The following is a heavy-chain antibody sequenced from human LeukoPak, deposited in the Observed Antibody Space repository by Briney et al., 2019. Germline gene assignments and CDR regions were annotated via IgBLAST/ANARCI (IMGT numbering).Heavy chain of an antibody. CDR2: IYYSGST. Sequence: SETLSLTCTVSGGSISSSSYYWGWIRQPPGKGLEWIGSIYYSGSTYYNPSLKSRVTISVDTSKNQFSLKLSSVTAADTAVYYCARGDYYDSTYAFDIWGQGTMVTVSS. CDR3: ARGDYYDSTYAFDI. V-gene: IGHV4-39*01. CDR1: GGSISSSSYY. D-gene: IGHD3-22*01. J-gene: IGHJ3*02.